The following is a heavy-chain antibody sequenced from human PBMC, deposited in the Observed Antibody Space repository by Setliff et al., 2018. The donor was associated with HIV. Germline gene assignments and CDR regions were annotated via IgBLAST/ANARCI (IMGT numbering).Heavy chain of an antibody. D-gene: IGHD4-17*01. Sequence: GGSLRLSCAASGFTFSTYWMGWIRLAPGKGLEWISSISHSSSPRHYAESVKGRFRISRSNSRNTVSLLLTSLRVEDTAVYYCAKEGAVTTTGAFLDHWGQGTLVTVSS. CDR3: AKEGAVTTTGAFLDH. CDR2: ISHSSSPR. V-gene: IGHV3-23*01. CDR1: GFTFSTYW. J-gene: IGHJ4*02.